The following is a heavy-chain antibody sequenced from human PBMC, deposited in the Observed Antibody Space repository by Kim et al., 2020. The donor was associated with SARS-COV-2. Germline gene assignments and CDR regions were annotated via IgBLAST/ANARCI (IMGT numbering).Heavy chain of an antibody. Sequence: GGSLRLSCAASGFTFSSYGMHWVRQAPGKGLEWVAVIWYDGSNKYYADSVKGRFTISRDNSKNTLYLQMNSLRAEDTAVYYCARDHSGWYRGWFDPWGQGTLVTVSS. CDR2: IWYDGSNK. CDR3: ARDHSGWYRGWFDP. CDR1: GFTFSSYG. J-gene: IGHJ5*02. V-gene: IGHV3-33*01. D-gene: IGHD6-19*01.